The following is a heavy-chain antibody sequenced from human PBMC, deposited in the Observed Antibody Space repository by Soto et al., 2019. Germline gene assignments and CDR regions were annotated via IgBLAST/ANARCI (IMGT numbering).Heavy chain of an antibody. D-gene: IGHD2-15*01. J-gene: IGHJ5*02. CDR3: ARVGLVVVAAMVWFDP. CDR1: GGSISSGDYY. V-gene: IGHV4-30-4*01. Sequence: PSETLSLTCTVSGGSISSGDYYWSWIRQPPGKGLEWIGYIYYSGSTYYNPSLKSRVTISVDTSKNQFSLKLSSVTAADTAVYYCARVGLVVVAAMVWFDPWGQGTLVTVSS. CDR2: IYYSGST.